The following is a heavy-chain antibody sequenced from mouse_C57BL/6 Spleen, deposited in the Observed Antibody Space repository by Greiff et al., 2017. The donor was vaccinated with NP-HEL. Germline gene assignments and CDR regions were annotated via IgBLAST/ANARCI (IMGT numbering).Heavy chain of an antibody. CDR1: GYSFTGYY. D-gene: IGHD2-4*01. V-gene: IGHV1-42*01. Sequence: VQLQQSGPELVKPGASVKLSCTASGYSFTGYYMHWVKQSPEKSLEWIGVINPRTGGTTDNQKFKAKATLTVDQSSSTAYLQLKSLTSEDSAVYYCAHYDYLTMDYWGQGTSVTVSS. CDR3: AHYDYLTMDY. CDR2: INPRTGGT. J-gene: IGHJ4*01.